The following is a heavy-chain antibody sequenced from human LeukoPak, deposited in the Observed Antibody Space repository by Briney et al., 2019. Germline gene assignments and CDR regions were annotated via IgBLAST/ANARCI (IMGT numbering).Heavy chain of an antibody. J-gene: IGHJ3*02. D-gene: IGHD6-19*01. CDR3: AEDRRSGWPDDAFDI. Sequence: GGSLRLSCAASGFTFNSYAMSWVRQAPGKGLEWVSGITNTGSSTYYADSVKGRFTIARDNSKNTLYLQMNSLRVDDTAVYYCAEDRRSGWPDDAFDIWGQGTLVTVSS. CDR2: ITNTGSST. CDR1: GFTFNSYA. V-gene: IGHV3-23*01.